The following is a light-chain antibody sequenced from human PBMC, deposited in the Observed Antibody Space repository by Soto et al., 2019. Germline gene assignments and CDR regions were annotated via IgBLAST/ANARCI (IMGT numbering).Light chain of an antibody. J-gene: IGKJ2*01. Sequence: DIVMTQSPDSLAVSLGERATINCKSSQSLLYSSNNRNYLAWYQQKPGQPPKLLIYWASTRESGVPDRFSGSGSVTDFTLTISSLQAEDVAVYYCQQYYTTLPFTFGQGTKLEIK. V-gene: IGKV4-1*01. CDR1: QSLLYSSNNRNY. CDR2: WAS. CDR3: QQYYTTLPFT.